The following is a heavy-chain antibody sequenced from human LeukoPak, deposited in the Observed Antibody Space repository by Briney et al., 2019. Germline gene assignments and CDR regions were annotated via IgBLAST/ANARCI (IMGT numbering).Heavy chain of an antibody. D-gene: IGHD3-3*01. J-gene: IGHJ5*02. V-gene: IGHV4-34*01. CDR2: INHSGST. CDR1: GGSFSGYY. Sequence: SETLSLTCAVYGGSFSGYYWSWIRQPPGKGLEWIGEINHSGSTNYNPSLKSRVTISVDTSKNQFSLKLSSVTAADTAVYYCARELRFLEQLFAWFDPWGQETLVTVSS. CDR3: ARELRFLEQLFAWFDP.